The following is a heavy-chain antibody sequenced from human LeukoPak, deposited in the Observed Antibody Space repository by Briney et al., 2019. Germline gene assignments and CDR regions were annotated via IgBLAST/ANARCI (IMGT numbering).Heavy chain of an antibody. CDR1: GFTFSSYG. CDR2: ISYDGSNK. J-gene: IGHJ4*02. V-gene: IGHV3-30*03. CDR3: ARGVRGITFGGVIVPYYFDY. Sequence: PGGPLRLSCAASGFTFSSYGMHWVRQAPGKGLEWVAVISYDGSNKYYADSVKGRFTISRDNSKNTLYLQMNSLRAEDTAVYYCARGVRGITFGGVIVPYYFDYWGQGTLVTVSS. D-gene: IGHD3-16*02.